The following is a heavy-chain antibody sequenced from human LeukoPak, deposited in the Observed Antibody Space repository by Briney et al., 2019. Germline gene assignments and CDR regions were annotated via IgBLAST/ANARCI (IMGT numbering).Heavy chain of an antibody. CDR2: ISSSTSTI. V-gene: IGHV3-48*01. CDR1: GFTFSSYS. Sequence: GGFLRLSCVVSGFTFSSYSMNWVRQAPGKGLEWVSYISSSTSTIYYADSVKGRFTISRDNAKNSLYLQMNSLRAEDTAVYYCARDLQLVYWGQGTLVTVSS. J-gene: IGHJ4*02. D-gene: IGHD5-24*01. CDR3: ARDLQLVY.